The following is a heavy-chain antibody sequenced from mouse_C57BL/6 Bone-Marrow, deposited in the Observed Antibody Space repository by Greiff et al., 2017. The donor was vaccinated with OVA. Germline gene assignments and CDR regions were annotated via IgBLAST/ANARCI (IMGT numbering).Heavy chain of an antibody. CDR1: GFSLTSYG. J-gene: IGHJ3*01. Sequence: QVQLKESGPGLVQPSQSLSITCTVSGFSLTSYGVHWVRQSPGKGLEWLGVIWSGGSTDYNAAFISRLSIRNVKSKSTVFFHMNSLQADDTAIYYCARTGSSAWFAYWGQGTLVTVSA. CDR2: IWSGGST. V-gene: IGHV2-2*01. D-gene: IGHD1-1*01. CDR3: ARTGSSAWFAY.